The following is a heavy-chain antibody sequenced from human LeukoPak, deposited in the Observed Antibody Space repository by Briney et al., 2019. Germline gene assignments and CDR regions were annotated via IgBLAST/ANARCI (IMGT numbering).Heavy chain of an antibody. CDR2: INHSGST. D-gene: IGHD3-22*01. CDR1: GGSFSGYY. J-gene: IGHJ5*02. CDR3: ARVTMIVVVNWFDP. Sequence: SETLSLTCAVYGGSFSGYYWSWIRQPPGKGLEWIGEINHSGSTNYNPSLKSRVTISVDTSKNQLSLKLSSVTAADTAVYYCARVTMIVVVNWFDPWGQGTLVTVSS. V-gene: IGHV4-34*01.